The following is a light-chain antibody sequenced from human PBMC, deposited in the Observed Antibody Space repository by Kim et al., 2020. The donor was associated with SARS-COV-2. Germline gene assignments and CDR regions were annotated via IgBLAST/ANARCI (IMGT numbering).Light chain of an antibody. CDR3: AQATHWPLT. CDR2: KVS. J-gene: IGKJ4*01. CDR1: QSLEYSDTNTY. V-gene: IGKV2-30*01. Sequence: DVVMTQSPPSLPVTLGQSASISCRSSQSLEYSDTNTYLSWFHQRPGQSPRSLIYKVSNRDSGVPDRFSGSGSGTDFTLKISSVEAEDVGIYYCAQATHWPLTFGGGTKVDTK.